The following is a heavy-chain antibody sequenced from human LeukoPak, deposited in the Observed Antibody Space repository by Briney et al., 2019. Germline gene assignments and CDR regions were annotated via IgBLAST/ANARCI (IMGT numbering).Heavy chain of an antibody. CDR3: AKDHYIVLLPAA. CDR2: ISGSGGST. Sequence: GGSLRLSCAVSGFTFSSYALSWVRQAPGKGLEWVSAISGSGGSTYYADSVKGRFTISRDNSKNTLYLQMNSLRAEDTAVYYCAKDHYIVLLPAARGQGTLVTVSS. J-gene: IGHJ4*02. V-gene: IGHV3-23*01. CDR1: GFTFSSYA. D-gene: IGHD2-2*01.